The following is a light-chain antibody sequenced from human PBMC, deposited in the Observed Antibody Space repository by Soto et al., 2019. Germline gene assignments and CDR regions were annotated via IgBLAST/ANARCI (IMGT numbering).Light chain of an antibody. CDR1: QSISSY. CDR3: QQSYSTPT. Sequence: DIQMTQSPSSLSASVGDRVTITCRASQSISSYLNWYQQKPGKAPKLLIYAASSLQSGVPSRFSGSGSGTDFTLTIISLQPEDFATYYGQQSYSTPTFGQGTKVAIK. CDR2: AAS. J-gene: IGKJ1*01. V-gene: IGKV1-39*01.